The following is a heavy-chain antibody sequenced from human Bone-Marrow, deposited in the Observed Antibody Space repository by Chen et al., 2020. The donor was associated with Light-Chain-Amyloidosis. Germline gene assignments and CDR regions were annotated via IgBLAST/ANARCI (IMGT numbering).Heavy chain of an antibody. D-gene: IGHD5-12*01. CDR1: GFTFSSYE. Sequence: EVQLVESGGGLVQPGGYLRLSCAASGFTFSSYEMNWVRQAPGKGLEWVSYISSSGSTIYYADSVKGRFTISRDNAKNSLYLQMNSLRAEDTAVYYCATTKGRWLPSYWGQGTLVTVSS. CDR3: ATTKGRWLPSY. J-gene: IGHJ4*02. CDR2: ISSSGSTI. V-gene: IGHV3-48*03.